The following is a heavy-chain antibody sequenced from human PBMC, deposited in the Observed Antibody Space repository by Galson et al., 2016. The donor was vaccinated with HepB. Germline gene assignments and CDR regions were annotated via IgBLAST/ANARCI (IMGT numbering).Heavy chain of an antibody. CDR3: SKHPRRTVGATDDPFEM. D-gene: IGHD1-26*01. CDR1: EFTFSTYA. Sequence: SLRLSCAASEFTFSTYAMSWVRQAPGKGLEWVSFITDSVGRTYYADSVKGRFTISSDNSRTTLYLQMNSLRAEDTAVYYCSKHPRRTVGATDDPFEMWGQWTMVTVSS. V-gene: IGHV3-23*01. J-gene: IGHJ3*02. CDR2: ITDSVGRT.